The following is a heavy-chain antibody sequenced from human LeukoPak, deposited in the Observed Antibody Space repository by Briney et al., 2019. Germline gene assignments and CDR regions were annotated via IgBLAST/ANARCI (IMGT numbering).Heavy chain of an antibody. Sequence: SETLSLTCTVSGGSISSHYWSWIRQPPGKGLEWIGYIYYSGSTNYNPSLKSRVTISVDTSKNQFSLNLTSVTAADTAVYYCARDLGYYGLDYWGQGTLVTVSS. D-gene: IGHD1-26*01. J-gene: IGHJ4*02. V-gene: IGHV4-59*11. CDR3: ARDLGYYGLDY. CDR2: IYYSGST. CDR1: GGSISSHY.